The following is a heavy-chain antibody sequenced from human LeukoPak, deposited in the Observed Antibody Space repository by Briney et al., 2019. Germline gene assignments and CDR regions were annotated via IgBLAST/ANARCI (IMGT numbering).Heavy chain of an antibody. J-gene: IGHJ5*02. D-gene: IGHD3-16*02. Sequence: PGGSLRLSCAASGFTVSSNYMSWVRQAPGKGLEWVSVIYSGGSTYYADSVKGRFTISRDNSNNTLYLQINSLRADDTAVYYCAKTPSLWWFDPWGQGTLVTVSS. CDR2: IYSGGST. CDR3: AKTPSLWWFDP. CDR1: GFTVSSNY. V-gene: IGHV3-53*01.